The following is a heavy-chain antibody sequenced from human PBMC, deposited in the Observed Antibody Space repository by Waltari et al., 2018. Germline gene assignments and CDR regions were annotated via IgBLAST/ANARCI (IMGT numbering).Heavy chain of an antibody. Sequence: EVQFVESGGGLVQPGGSLRLSCAASGFRFSDYAMSWVRQAPGKGLEWVSSISGRGYSTYYADSVKGRFTVSRDNSKNTQSQQLNSLRADDTALYYCAKEHRQSRAVDFWGQGTLVTVSS. CDR3: AKEHRQSRAVDF. D-gene: IGHD6-13*01. V-gene: IGHV3-23*04. CDR2: ISGRGYST. CDR1: GFRFSDYA. J-gene: IGHJ4*02.